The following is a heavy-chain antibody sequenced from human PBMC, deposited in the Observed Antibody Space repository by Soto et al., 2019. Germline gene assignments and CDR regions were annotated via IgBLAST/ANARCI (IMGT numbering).Heavy chain of an antibody. CDR2: IYSSGTT. D-gene: IGHD1-26*01. CDR3: TTSGERGARFDY. Sequence: GGSLRLSCGASGFTVSSNYMNWTRQGPGKGLEWVSVIYSSGTTYYADSVKGRFTISRDNSRNTFYLHMNSLRAEDTAVYYCTTSGERGARFDYWGRGTLVTVSS. V-gene: IGHV3-53*01. J-gene: IGHJ4*02. CDR1: GFTVSSNY.